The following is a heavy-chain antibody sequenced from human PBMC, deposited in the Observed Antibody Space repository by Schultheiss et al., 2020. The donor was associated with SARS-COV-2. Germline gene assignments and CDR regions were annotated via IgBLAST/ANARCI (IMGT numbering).Heavy chain of an antibody. CDR1: GFTFSDYY. D-gene: IGHD3-3*01. V-gene: IGHV3-11*01. CDR2: ISSSGSTI. J-gene: IGHJ4*02. Sequence: GGSLRLSCAASGFTFSDYYMSWIRQAPRKGLEWVSYISSSGSTIYYADSVKGRFTISRDNAKNSLYLQMNSLRAEDTAVYYCAKIPPSMTIFGEYFDYWGQGTLVTVSS. CDR3: AKIPPSMTIFGEYFDY.